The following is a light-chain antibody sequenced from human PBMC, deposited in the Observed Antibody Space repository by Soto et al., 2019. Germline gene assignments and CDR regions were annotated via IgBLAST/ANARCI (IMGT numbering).Light chain of an antibody. J-gene: IGLJ1*01. CDR3: TSYGSATTPPYV. CDR2: EVA. CDR1: SSDIGAYNF. Sequence: QSVLTQPASVSGSPGQSITISCTGTSSDIGAYNFVSWYQHHPGKAPKLLIYEVAYRPSGISNRFSGSKSANTASLTISGLQAEDEADYFCTSYGSATTPPYVFGSGTKVTVL. V-gene: IGLV2-14*01.